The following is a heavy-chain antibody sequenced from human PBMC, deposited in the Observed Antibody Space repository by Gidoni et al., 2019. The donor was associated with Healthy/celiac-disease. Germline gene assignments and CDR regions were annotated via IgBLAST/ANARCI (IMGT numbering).Heavy chain of an antibody. CDR1: GFTFSSDS. D-gene: IGHD1-7*01. CDR2: ISSSSSTI. CDR3: ARDSNWNYEETYYYYYMDV. V-gene: IGHV3-48*01. Sequence: EVQLVESGGGLVQPGGSRGLSWAASGFTFSSDSMNWVRQAPGKGLEWFSYISSSSSTIYYADSVKVRFTISRDNAKNSLYLQMTSLSAEYTAVYYCARDSNWNYEETYYYYYMDVWGKGTTVTVSS. J-gene: IGHJ6*03.